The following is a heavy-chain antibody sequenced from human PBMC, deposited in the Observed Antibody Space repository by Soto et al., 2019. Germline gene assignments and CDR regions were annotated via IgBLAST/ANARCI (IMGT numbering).Heavy chain of an antibody. V-gene: IGHV4-30-4*01. CDR1: GGSISSGDDF. CDR2: IYYSGST. J-gene: IGHJ6*02. Sequence: QVQLQESGPGLVKPSQTLSLTCTVSGGSISSGDDFWTWIRQPPGKGLEWIGYIYYSGSTYYNPSLKSRLTMSVDTSKTQFSLKLSSVTAADTAVYYCARDRAKWKDYYYYGMDVRGQGTTVTVSS. CDR3: ARDRAKWKDYYYYGMDV. D-gene: IGHD1-20*01.